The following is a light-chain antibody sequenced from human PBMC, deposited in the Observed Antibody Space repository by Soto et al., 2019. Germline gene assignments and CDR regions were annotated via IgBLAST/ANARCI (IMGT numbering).Light chain of an antibody. V-gene: IGLV9-49*01. CDR3: GADRGCGSNFSVV. Sequence: QLVLTQPPSASASLGASVTLTCTLSSGSSNYKVDWYQQRPGKGPRFVMRVGTGGIVGSKGDGIPDRFSVLGSGLNRYLTIKNIQEEDESDYHCGADRGCGSNFSVVFGGGTKLTVL. CDR1: SGSSNYK. J-gene: IGLJ2*01. CDR2: VGTGGIVG.